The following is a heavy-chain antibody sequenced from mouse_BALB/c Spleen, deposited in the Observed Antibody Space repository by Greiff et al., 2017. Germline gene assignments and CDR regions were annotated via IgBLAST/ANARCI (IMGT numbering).Heavy chain of an antibody. D-gene: IGHD2-4*01. J-gene: IGHJ3*01. CDR3: ARGLRRGFAY. CDR1: GYTFTSYW. CDR2: INPSTGYT. Sequence: VQGVESGAELARPGASVKLSCKASGYTFTSYWMHWVKQRPGQGLEWIGYINPSTGYTEYNQKFKDKATLTADKSSSTAYMQLSSLTSEDSAVYYCARGLRRGFAYWGQGTLVTVSA. V-gene: IGHV1-4*01.